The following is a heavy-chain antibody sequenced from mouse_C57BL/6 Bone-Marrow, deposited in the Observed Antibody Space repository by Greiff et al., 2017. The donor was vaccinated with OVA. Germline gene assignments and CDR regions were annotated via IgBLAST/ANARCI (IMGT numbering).Heavy chain of an antibody. CDR2: IHPNSGST. J-gene: IGHJ4*01. D-gene: IGHD2-5*01. CDR1: GYTFTSYW. Sequence: QVQLKQPGAELVKPGASVKLSCKASGYTFTSYWMHWVKQRPGQGLEWIGMIHPNSGSTNYNEKFKSKATLTVDKSSSTAYMQLSSLTSEDSAVYYCARWGVYSNPYAMDYWGQGTSVTVSS. CDR3: ARWGVYSNPYAMDY. V-gene: IGHV1-64*01.